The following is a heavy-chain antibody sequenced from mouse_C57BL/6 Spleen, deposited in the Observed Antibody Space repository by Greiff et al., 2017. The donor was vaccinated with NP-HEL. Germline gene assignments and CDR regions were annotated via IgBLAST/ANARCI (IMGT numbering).Heavy chain of an antibody. V-gene: IGHV5-17*01. J-gene: IGHJ2*01. CDR2: ISSGSSTI. CDR3: AKTGKALYYFDY. CDR1: GFTFSDYG. Sequence: EVQLQQSGGGLVKPGGSLKLSCAASGFTFSDYGMHWVRQAPEKGLEWVAYISSGSSTIYYADTVKGRFTISRDNAKNTLFLQMTSLRSEDTAMYYCAKTGKALYYFDYWGQGTTLTVSS. D-gene: IGHD4-1*01.